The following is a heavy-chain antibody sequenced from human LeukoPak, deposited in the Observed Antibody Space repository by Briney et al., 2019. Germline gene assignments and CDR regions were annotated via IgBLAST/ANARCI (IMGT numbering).Heavy chain of an antibody. CDR1: GGSISSYY. CDR2: IYYSGST. CDR3: ARLTPTTLSLYYYYMDV. V-gene: IGHV4-59*12. D-gene: IGHD2/OR15-2a*01. Sequence: SETLSLTCTVSGGSISSYYWSWIRQPPGKGLEWIGYIYYSGSTNYNPSLKSRVTISVDKSKNQFSLKLTSVTAADTAVYYCARLTPTTLSLYYYYMDVWGKGATVTVSS. J-gene: IGHJ6*03.